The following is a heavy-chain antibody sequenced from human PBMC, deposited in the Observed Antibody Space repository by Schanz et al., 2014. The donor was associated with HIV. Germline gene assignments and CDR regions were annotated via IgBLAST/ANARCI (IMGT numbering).Heavy chain of an antibody. CDR1: GGSISRGYYY. D-gene: IGHD6-13*01. CDR3: AREGMEQMVNILDV. CDR2: IYHSGST. Sequence: QVQLQESGPGLVKPSQTLSLTCTVSGGSISRGYYYWNWIRQHPGKGLEWIGYIYHSGSTYYNPSLKTRVTISVDTSKNQFSLKLRSVTAADTAVYYCAREGMEQMVNILDVWGQGTRVNVSS. V-gene: IGHV4-31*03. J-gene: IGHJ6*02.